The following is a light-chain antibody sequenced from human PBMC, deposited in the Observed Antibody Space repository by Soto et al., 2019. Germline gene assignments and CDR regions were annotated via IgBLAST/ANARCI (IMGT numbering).Light chain of an antibody. Sequence: ELVRTKSPSTLSSSPAQRATLFCSASQNVRSSYVAWYQQKPGQAPRLLIYGASSRATGIPERFSSSGSGTDFNLSVSRLEPEDFAVYFCQQYGSSPPTFGQGTKVDNK. CDR1: QNVRSSY. J-gene: IGKJ1*01. V-gene: IGKV3-20*01. CDR3: QQYGSSPPT. CDR2: GAS.